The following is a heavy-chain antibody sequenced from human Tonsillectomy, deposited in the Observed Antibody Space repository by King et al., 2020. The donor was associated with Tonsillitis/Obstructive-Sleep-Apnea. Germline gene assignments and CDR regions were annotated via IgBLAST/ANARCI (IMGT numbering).Heavy chain of an antibody. CDR2: VNPKSGGT. J-gene: IGHJ4*02. Sequence: VQLVESGAEVKKPGASVKVSCKASGYTFTGYYMHWVRQAPGQGLEWMGWVNPKSGGTNYAQQFQGSVTMTRDTSLSTAYMELSSLRSDDTAVYYCARVAYYYDSSGPLDYWGQGTLVTVSS. V-gene: IGHV1-2*02. CDR1: GYTFTGYY. CDR3: ARVAYYYDSSGPLDY. D-gene: IGHD3-22*01.